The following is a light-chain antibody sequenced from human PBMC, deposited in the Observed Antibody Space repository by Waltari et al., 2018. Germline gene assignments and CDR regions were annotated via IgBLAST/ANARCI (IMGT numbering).Light chain of an antibody. CDR1: SGDSGGYNY. CDR3: SSFTSSTTGI. V-gene: IGLV2-14*03. CDR2: DVT. J-gene: IGLJ2*01. Sequence: SALTPPASLSGSPGQSVTISSSRISGDSGGYNYITWYQQHPGEAPKLIIYDVTQRPSGVSDRFSGSKSGSSASLTITGLQSEDEADYYCSSFTSSTTGIFGGGTKLTVL.